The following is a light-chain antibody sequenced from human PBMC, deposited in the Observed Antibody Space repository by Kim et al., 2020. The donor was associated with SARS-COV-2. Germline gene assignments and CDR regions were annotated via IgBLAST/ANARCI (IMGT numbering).Light chain of an antibody. CDR2: QAS. CDR1: QSVDTW. CDR3: QHYIRFPYT. J-gene: IGKJ2*01. Sequence: SASVGDRVTITCRASQSVDTWLAWYQQKPGKAPNLLIYQASSLQIGVPSRFSGSGSGAEFTLTISSLQPEDFATYYCQHYIRFPYTFGQGPSWRSN. V-gene: IGKV1-5*03.